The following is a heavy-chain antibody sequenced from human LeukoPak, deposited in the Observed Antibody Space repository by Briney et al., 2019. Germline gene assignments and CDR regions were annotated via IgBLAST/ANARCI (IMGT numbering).Heavy chain of an antibody. V-gene: IGHV1-69*13. CDR3: ARLSAAMVLGAFDI. CDR1: GGTFSSYA. CDR2: IIPIFGTA. Sequence: GAPVKVSCKASGGTFSSYAISWVRQAPGQGLEWMGGIIPIFGTANYAQKFQGRVTITADESTSTAYMELSSLRSEDTAVYYCARLSAAMVLGAFDIWGQGTMVTVSS. D-gene: IGHD2-8*02. J-gene: IGHJ3*02.